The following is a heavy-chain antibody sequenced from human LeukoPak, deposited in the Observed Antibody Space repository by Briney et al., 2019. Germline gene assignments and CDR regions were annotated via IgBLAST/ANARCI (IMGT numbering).Heavy chain of an antibody. J-gene: IGHJ4*02. CDR3: ARTFDDYGDPPNFDY. D-gene: IGHD4-17*01. V-gene: IGHV3-23*01. Sequence: SGGSLRLSCAASGFTFSTYAMTWVRQAPGKGLEWVSLISGTGGSTYYADSVKGRFTISRDNAKNSLYLQMNSLRAEDTAVYYCARTFDDYGDPPNFDYWGQGTLVTVSS. CDR1: GFTFSTYA. CDR2: ISGTGGST.